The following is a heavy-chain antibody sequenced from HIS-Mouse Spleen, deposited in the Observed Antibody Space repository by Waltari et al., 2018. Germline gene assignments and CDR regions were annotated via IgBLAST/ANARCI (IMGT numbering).Heavy chain of an antibody. J-gene: IGHJ4*02. D-gene: IGHD3-16*02. CDR3: ARVLMITFGGVIVNHPAFDY. V-gene: IGHV4-39*07. CDR2: IYYSGST. CDR1: GGSISSSSYY. Sequence: QLQLQESGPGLVKPSETLSLTCTVSGGSISSSSYYWGWTRQPPGKGLEWIGSIYYSGSTYYNPSLKSRVTISVDTSKNQFSLKLSSVTAADTAVYYCARVLMITFGGVIVNHPAFDYWGQGTLVTVSS.